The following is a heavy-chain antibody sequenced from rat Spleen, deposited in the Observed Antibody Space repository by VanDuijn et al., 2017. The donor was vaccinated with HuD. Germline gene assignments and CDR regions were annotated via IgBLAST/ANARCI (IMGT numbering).Heavy chain of an antibody. D-gene: IGHD1-11*01. CDR3: ARSEGNPFDY. J-gene: IGHJ2*01. CDR1: GFTFNTYW. V-gene: IGHV5-31*01. CDR2: ILRTGENT. Sequence: EVLLKESGGGLVQPGRSVKLSCVASGFTFNTYWMNWIRQAPGKGLEWVASILRTGENTYYSDSVKGRFTISRDNAKSTLYLQMDSLRSEDTATYYCARSEGNPFDYWGQGVMVTVSS.